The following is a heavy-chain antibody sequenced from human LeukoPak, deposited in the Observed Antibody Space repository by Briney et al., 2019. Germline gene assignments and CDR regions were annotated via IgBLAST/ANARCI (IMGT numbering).Heavy chain of an antibody. Sequence: GGSLRLSCAASGFTFSSYGMHWVRQAPGKGLEWVAVISYDGSNKYYADSVKGRFTISRDNSKNMLYLQMNSLRAEDTAVYYCAKDPGSGSAHGYYWGQGTLVTVSS. J-gene: IGHJ4*02. CDR3: AKDPGSGSAHGYY. D-gene: IGHD1-26*01. CDR2: ISYDGSNK. V-gene: IGHV3-30*18. CDR1: GFTFSSYG.